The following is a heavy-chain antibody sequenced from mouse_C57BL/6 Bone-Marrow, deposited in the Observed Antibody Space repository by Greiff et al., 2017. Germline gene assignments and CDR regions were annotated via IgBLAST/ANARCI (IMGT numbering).Heavy chain of an antibody. CDR3: ARHPY. CDR2: IDPSDSYT. CDR1: GYTFTSYW. Sequence: QVQLQQPGAELVKPGASVKLSCKASGYTFTSYWMQWVKQRPGQGLEWIGEIDPSDSYTNYNQKFKGKAKLTVDTSASTAYMQLSSLTSEDSAVYYCARHPYWGQGTTLTVSS. V-gene: IGHV1-50*01. J-gene: IGHJ2*01.